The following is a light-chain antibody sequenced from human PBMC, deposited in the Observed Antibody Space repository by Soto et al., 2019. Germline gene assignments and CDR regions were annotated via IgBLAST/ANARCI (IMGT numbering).Light chain of an antibody. CDR2: AAS. CDR3: QKTYSAPPT. J-gene: IGKJ1*01. Sequence: DIQMTQSPSSLSASVLYIVTITFRASQIISTYLNWYQQRAGLAPRLLIYAASSLQSGVPPRFSGSGSGTDFTLTISSLQPEDFATYFCQKTYSAPPTFGQGTKVDIK. V-gene: IGKV1-39*01. CDR1: QIISTY.